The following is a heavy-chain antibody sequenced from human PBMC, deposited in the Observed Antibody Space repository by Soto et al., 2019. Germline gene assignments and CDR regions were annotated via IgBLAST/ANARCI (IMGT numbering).Heavy chain of an antibody. J-gene: IGHJ6*02. CDR1: GYTFTSYD. CDR3: ARGVSPYGDYYYYYGMDV. CDR2: MNPNSGNT. Sequence: ASVKVSCKASGYTFTSYDINWVRQATGQGLEWMGWMNPNSGNTGYAQKFQGRVTMTRNTSISTAYMELSSLRSEDTAVYYCARGVSPYGDYYYYYGMDVWGQGXTVTVYS. V-gene: IGHV1-8*01. D-gene: IGHD4-17*01.